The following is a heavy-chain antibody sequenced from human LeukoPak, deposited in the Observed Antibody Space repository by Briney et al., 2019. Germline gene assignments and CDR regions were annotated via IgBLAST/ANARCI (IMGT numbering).Heavy chain of an antibody. J-gene: IGHJ4*02. CDR2: IKPSNGDT. Sequence: AAVKVSCKASGYNFSGHYMHWVRQAPGQGLEWMGWIKPSNGDTKYAQNFQGRVTMTRDTSISTAYMELSSLRSDDTAVYYCASPPLSSAMYYAHWGQGTLVTVSS. V-gene: IGHV1-2*02. CDR3: ASPPLSSAMYYAH. D-gene: IGHD1-26*01. CDR1: GYNFSGHY.